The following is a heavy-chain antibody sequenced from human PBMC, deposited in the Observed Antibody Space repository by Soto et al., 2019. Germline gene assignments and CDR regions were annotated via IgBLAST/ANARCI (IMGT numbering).Heavy chain of an antibody. CDR3: ARELAVRSSDALDI. V-gene: IGHV3-66*01. D-gene: IGHD4-17*01. CDR1: GFTVSSNY. Sequence: EVQLAESGGCLVQPGGSLRLSCAASGFTVSSNYMNWVRQAPGKGLEWVSVIYSGGSTYYADSVKGRFIISSDNSKNTLFLQMNSLRAEDTAVYYCARELAVRSSDALDIWGQGTMVTVSS. CDR2: IYSGGST. J-gene: IGHJ3*02.